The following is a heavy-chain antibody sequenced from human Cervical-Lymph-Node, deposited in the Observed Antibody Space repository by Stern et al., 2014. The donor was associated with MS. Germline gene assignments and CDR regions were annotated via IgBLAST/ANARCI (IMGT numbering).Heavy chain of an antibody. CDR2: IYPYDSDT. CDR1: GYSFTIYY. J-gene: IGHJ4*02. V-gene: IGHV5-51*01. Sequence: VQLVQSGAEVKKPGESLKISCKLSGYSFTIYYIAWVRQMPGKGLVWMGVIYPYDSDTPYSPSFQGQVTISADKSIATAYLQWSSLRASDTAMYYCARHVQGFDYWGQGTLVTVSS. CDR3: ARHVQGFDY.